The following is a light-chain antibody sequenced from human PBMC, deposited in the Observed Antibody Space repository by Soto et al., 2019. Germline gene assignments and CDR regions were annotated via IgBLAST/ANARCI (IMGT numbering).Light chain of an antibody. CDR1: QSLSSSF. CDR2: SSS. Sequence: EIVMTQSPVTLSVSQRERAILSCRASQSLSSSFLSWYQQKPGQAPTLLIYSSSNRATGIPDRFSGGGSGTDFTLPISRLEPEDFAVYYCHQYGSSPSTFGQGTKVDI. J-gene: IGKJ1*01. V-gene: IGKV3-20*01. CDR3: HQYGSSPST.